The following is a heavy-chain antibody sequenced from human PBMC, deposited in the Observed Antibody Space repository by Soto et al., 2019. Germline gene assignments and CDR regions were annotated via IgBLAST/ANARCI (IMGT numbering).Heavy chain of an antibody. CDR2: IYPGNSYT. CDR1: GDGFSIHW. CDR3: ASDSHCGRGNCPMGGFDR. D-gene: IGHD2-15*01. J-gene: IGHJ3*02. Sequence: PGESLKLSCKDSGDGFSIHWVPLLRHMPGKGLEWGGIIYPGNSYTMYSPSFQGQVTISADTDVSTTYLQWDTLKPSDTAMYLCASDSHCGRGNCPMGGFDRWGHGTMVTVSS. V-gene: IGHV5-51*01.